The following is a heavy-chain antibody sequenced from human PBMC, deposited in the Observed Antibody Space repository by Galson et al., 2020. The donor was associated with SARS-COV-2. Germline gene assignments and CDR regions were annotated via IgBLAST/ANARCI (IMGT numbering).Heavy chain of an antibody. V-gene: IGHV1-2*02. Sequence: ASVKVSCKASGYTFTGYYLHWVRQAPGQGLEWMGWINPNSGGTNYAQKFQGRVTMTGDTSISTAYMELSSLRSDDTAVYFCARSCSSNTCFQTDGMDVWGQGTTVTVSS. CDR1: GYTFTGYY. J-gene: IGHJ6*02. CDR3: ARSCSSNTCFQTDGMDV. D-gene: IGHD2-2*01. CDR2: INPNSGGT.